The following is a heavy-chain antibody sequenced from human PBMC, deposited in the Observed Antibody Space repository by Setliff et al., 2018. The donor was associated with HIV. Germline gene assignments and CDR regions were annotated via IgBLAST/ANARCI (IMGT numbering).Heavy chain of an antibody. V-gene: IGHV1-18*01. D-gene: IGHD3-10*01. CDR1: GYSLPSYG. CDR2: ISTHNGDT. J-gene: IGHJ3*01. CDR3: ARYLGGNEFDV. Sequence: ASVKVSCKASGYSLPSYGFSWVRQAPGQGLEWVGWISTHNGDTSYAQKVQGRVTMTTDTLTMTTYMELTSLRSDDTAVDYCARYLGGNEFDVWGQGTKVTVSS.